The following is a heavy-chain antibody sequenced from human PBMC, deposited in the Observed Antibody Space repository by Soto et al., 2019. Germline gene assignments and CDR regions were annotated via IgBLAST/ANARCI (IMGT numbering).Heavy chain of an antibody. J-gene: IGHJ6*02. CDR1: GGSVNNLY. D-gene: IGHD2-8*01. CDR2: IFSNGFT. Sequence: SETLSLTCTVSGGSVNNLYWSWIRQPPGKGLEWVGYIFSNGFTIYNPSLKSRVTISIDTSKNQFSLKLSSVTAADTAMYYCARHPRIAKFENGLDVWGQGTTVT. CDR3: ARHPRIAKFENGLDV. V-gene: IGHV4-59*08.